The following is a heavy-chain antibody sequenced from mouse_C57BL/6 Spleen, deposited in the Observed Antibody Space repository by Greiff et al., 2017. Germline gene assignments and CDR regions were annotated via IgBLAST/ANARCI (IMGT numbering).Heavy chain of an antibody. CDR3: ASLLSMDY. CDR1: GYTFTSYW. Sequence: QVQLQQSGAELVMPGASVKLSCKASGYTFTSYWMHWVKQRPGQGLEWIGEIDPSDSYTNYNQKFKGKSTLTVDKSSSTAYMQLSSLTSEDSAVYYCASLLSMDYWGQGTSVTVSS. D-gene: IGHD2-10*01. J-gene: IGHJ4*01. CDR2: IDPSDSYT. V-gene: IGHV1-69*01.